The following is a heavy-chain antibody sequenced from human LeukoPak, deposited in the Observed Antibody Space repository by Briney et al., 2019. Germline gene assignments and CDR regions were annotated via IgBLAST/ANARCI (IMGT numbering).Heavy chain of an antibody. Sequence: SETLSLTCIVSDGSTSTYNWNWIRQPPGKGLEWIGYIYYSGSTNYNPSLKSRVTISVDTSKNQFSLKLSSVTAADTAVYYCARASTHYYDSSGYYPPFEYWGQGTLVTVSS. CDR1: DGSTSTYN. J-gene: IGHJ4*02. D-gene: IGHD3-22*01. V-gene: IGHV4-59*01. CDR2: IYYSGST. CDR3: ARASTHYYDSSGYYPPFEY.